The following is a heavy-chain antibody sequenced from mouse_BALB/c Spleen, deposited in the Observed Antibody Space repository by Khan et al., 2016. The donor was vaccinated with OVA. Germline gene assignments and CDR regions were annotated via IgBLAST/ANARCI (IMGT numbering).Heavy chain of an antibody. CDR1: GYSLTGYF. CDR3: ARIYRSDFDY. CDR2: INPHIGET. Sequence: VQLKESGPELVKPGASVKISCKASGYSLTGYFMNWVMQSHGKSLEWIGRINPHIGETFYNQKFKDKATLTVDESSSTAHMELRSLASEDSAVYYCARIYRSDFDYCGQGTTLTVSS. J-gene: IGHJ2*01. V-gene: IGHV1-20*02. D-gene: IGHD1-1*01.